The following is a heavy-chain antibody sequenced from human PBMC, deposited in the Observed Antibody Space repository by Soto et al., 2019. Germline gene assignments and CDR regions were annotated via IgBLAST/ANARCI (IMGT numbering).Heavy chain of an antibody. J-gene: IGHJ6*02. CDR1: GDTVSSNSVA. V-gene: IGHV6-1*01. CDR2: TYHRSRWYS. D-gene: IGHD2-15*01. CDR3: ARSEEDSDYYYYGMDV. Sequence: SQTLSLTCVGSGDTVSSNSVAWNWVRQSPSRGLEWLGRTYHRSRWYSDYAVSVRSRIDINADTSKNQVSLQLNSVTLENTAVYYCARSEEDSDYYYYGMDVWGQGTTVTVSS.